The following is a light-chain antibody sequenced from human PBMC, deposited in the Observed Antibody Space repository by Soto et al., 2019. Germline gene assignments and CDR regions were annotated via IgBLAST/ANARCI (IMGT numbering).Light chain of an antibody. J-gene: IGKJ5*01. V-gene: IGKV3-11*01. Sequence: EIVMTQSPATLSVSPGERATLSCRASQSVSSNLAWYQQKPGQAPRLLIYDAFNRATGIPDRFSGSGSGTDFTLTISSLEPEDFAVYYCQQRSNWPITFGQGTRLEI. CDR1: QSVSSN. CDR2: DAF. CDR3: QQRSNWPIT.